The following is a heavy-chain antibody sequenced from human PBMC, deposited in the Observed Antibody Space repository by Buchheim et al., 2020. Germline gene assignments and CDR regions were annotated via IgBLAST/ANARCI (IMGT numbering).Heavy chain of an antibody. D-gene: IGHD2-15*01. CDR1: GFTFSRYW. CDR3: VRESQVVAPGSGRLTYYGMDV. J-gene: IGHJ6*02. V-gene: IGHV3-7*01. Sequence: EVQLVESGGDLVQPGGSLRLSCGASGFTFSRYWMSWVRQAPGKGLEWVANIHQDGGEKYYVDSLKGRFTISRDHAKSSLFFQMNSLRVEDTAVYYCVRESQVVAPGSGRLTYYGMDVWGQGTT. CDR2: IHQDGGEK.